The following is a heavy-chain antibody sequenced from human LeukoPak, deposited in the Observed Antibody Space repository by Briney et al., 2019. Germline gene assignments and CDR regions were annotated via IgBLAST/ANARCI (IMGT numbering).Heavy chain of an antibody. D-gene: IGHD3-22*01. CDR1: GGSISSGGYS. CDR3: DRARGIFDSSGMFDP. Sequence: PSQTLSLTCAVSGGSISSGGYSWSWIRQPPGKGLEWIGYIYHSGSTYYNPSLKSRVTISVDRSKNQFSLKLSSVTAADTAVYYCDRARGIFDSSGMFDPWGQGTLVTVSS. V-gene: IGHV4-30-2*01. J-gene: IGHJ5*02. CDR2: IYHSGST.